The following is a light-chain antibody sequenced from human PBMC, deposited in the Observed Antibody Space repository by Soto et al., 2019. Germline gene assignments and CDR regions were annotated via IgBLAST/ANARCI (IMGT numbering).Light chain of an antibody. CDR3: AAWDDSLSGRVV. V-gene: IGLV1-47*01. CDR2: TNN. CDR1: SSNIGINN. Sequence: QSVLTQSPSASGTPGQRVTISCSGSSSNIGINNVYWYQQVPGTAPKLLIYTNNQRPSGVPDRFSGSKSGTSASLAISGLRSEDEAFYYCAAWDDSLSGRVVFGGGTKLTVL. J-gene: IGLJ2*01.